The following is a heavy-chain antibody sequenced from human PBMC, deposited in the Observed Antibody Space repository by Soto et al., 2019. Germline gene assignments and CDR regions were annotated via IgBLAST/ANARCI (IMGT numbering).Heavy chain of an antibody. Sequence: EVQLLESGGDLVQPGGSLRLSCAASGLTFSSYAMNWVRQAPGKGLEWVSVISGTGGSASYADSVKGRFTISRDNSKNTMCLQMNSLRAEDTATYYCVKEGSGWYSRGSFDFWGRGTMVTVSS. CDR2: ISGTGGSA. V-gene: IGHV3-23*01. CDR1: GLTFSSYA. J-gene: IGHJ3*01. CDR3: VKEGSGWYSRGSFDF. D-gene: IGHD6-19*01.